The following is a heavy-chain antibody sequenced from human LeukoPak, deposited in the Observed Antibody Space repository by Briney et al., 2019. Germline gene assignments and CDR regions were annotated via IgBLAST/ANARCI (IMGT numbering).Heavy chain of an antibody. CDR1: VFTFSSYA. CDR2: ISGSGSST. J-gene: IGHJ5*02. CDR3: AEVKKPAAIHRVGNWFDP. V-gene: IGHV3-23*01. D-gene: IGHD2-2*02. Sequence: GGSLRLSCAASVFTFSSYAMSCVRQALGKGLEWVSAISGSGSSTYYADSVKGRFTISRDNSKNTLYLQMSSLRAEDTAVYYCAEVKKPAAIHRVGNWFDPWGQGTLVTVSS.